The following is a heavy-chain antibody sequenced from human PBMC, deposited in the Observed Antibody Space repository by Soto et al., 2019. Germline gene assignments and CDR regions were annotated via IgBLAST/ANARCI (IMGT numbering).Heavy chain of an antibody. CDR3: ERGQGGVVATH. V-gene: IGHV4-34*01. J-gene: IGHJ4*02. D-gene: IGHD5-12*01. CDR2: IKGDGST. CDR1: GGSLSHYY. Sequence: QVQLQQWGAGLLKPSETLSLNCAVNGGSLSHYYWSWIRQPPGKGLEWIGEIKGDGSTNYSPSLKSRATISSDTSNNQFSLRLYAVTAADTGVYYCERGQGGVVATHWDQGTLVTVSS.